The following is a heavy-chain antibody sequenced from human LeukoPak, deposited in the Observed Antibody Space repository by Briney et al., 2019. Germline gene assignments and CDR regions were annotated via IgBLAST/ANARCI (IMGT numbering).Heavy chain of an antibody. CDR2: IHYSGST. D-gene: IGHD6-19*01. CDR1: GGSINTYY. J-gene: IGHJ4*02. CDR3: AGGGQWLAFDQ. Sequence: SETLSLTCTVSGGSINTYYWSWMRQPPGKGLEWIGYIHYSGSTNYNPSLKSRVTISVDMSKSQFSLKLSSVTAADAAVYYCAGGGQWLAFDQWGQGTLVTVSS. V-gene: IGHV4-59*01.